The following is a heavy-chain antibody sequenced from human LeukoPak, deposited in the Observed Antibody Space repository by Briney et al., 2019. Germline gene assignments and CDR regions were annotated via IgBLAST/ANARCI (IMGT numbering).Heavy chain of an antibody. CDR2: ISSSSSYI. Sequence: GGSLRLSCAASGFTFSSYAMSWARQAPGKGLEWVSSISSSSSYIYYADSVKGRFTISRDNAKNSLYLQMNSLRAEDTAVYYCARGIRITIFGVVINNLFDYWGQGTLVTVSS. V-gene: IGHV3-21*01. CDR3: ARGIRITIFGVVINNLFDY. J-gene: IGHJ4*02. CDR1: GFTFSSYA. D-gene: IGHD3-3*01.